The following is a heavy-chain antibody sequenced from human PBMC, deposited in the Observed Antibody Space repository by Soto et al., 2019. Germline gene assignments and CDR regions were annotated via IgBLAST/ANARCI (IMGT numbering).Heavy chain of an antibody. Sequence: EVQLVESGGGLVKPGGSLRLSCAASGFTFSSYSMNWVRQAPGKGLEWVSSISSSSSYIYYADSVKGRFTISRDNAKNSLYLQMNSLRAEDTAVYYCARLNVGVVYGGNSGGYYFDYWGQGTLVTVSS. V-gene: IGHV3-21*01. CDR2: ISSSSSYI. J-gene: IGHJ4*02. CDR3: ARLNVGVVYGGNSGGYYFDY. CDR1: GFTFSSYS. D-gene: IGHD4-17*01.